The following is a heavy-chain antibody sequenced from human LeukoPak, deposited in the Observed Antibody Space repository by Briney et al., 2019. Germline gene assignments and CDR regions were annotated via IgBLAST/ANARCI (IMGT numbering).Heavy chain of an antibody. CDR1: GYTFTGYY. CDR2: INPNGGST. Sequence: ASVSVSCKASGYTFTGYYMHWVRQPPGQGLEWMGCINPNGGSTNYAQKFQGWVTMTRDTSISTAYMELSRLRSDETAVYYCARGAPSIAVAGTIGFDAWGQGTLVTVSS. J-gene: IGHJ5*02. V-gene: IGHV1-2*04. D-gene: IGHD6-19*01. CDR3: ARGAPSIAVAGTIGFDA.